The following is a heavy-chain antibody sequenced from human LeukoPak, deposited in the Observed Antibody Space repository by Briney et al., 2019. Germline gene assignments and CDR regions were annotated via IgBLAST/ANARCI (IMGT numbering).Heavy chain of an antibody. V-gene: IGHV3-48*02. D-gene: IGHD3-3*01. CDR3: ARESNYDFWSGYSYGMDV. CDR1: GFTFSSYS. CDR2: ISSSSSTI. Sequence: GGSLRFSCAASGFTFSSYSMNWVRQAPGKGLEWVSYISSSSSTIYYADSVKGRFTISRDNAKSSLYLQMNSLRDEDTAVYYCARESNYDFWSGYSYGMDVWGQGTTVTVSS. J-gene: IGHJ6*02.